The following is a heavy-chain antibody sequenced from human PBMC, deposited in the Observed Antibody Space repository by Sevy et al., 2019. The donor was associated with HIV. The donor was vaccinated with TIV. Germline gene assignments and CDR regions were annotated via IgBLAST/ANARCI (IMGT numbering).Heavy chain of an antibody. CDR1: GYSISSGYY. CDR3: ARDIYGDYAAPEG. CDR2: IYHSGST. D-gene: IGHD4-17*01. V-gene: IGHV4-38-2*02. J-gene: IGHJ4*02. Sequence: SETLSLTCAVSGYSISSGYYWGWIRQPPGKGLEWIGSIYHSGSTYYNPSLKSRVTISVDTSKNQFSLKLSSVTAADTAVYYCARDIYGDYAAPEGWGQGTLGTISS.